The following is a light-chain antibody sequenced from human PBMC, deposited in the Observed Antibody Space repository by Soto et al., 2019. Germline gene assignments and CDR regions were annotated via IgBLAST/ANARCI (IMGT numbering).Light chain of an antibody. CDR2: WAS. CDR3: QQYYSSPFT. J-gene: IGKJ3*01. CDR1: RSVLSSSNNKNY. Sequence: DIVMTQSPGSLAVSLGERATINCESSRSVLSSSNNKNYLAWYQQKPGQPPRLLIYWASTRESGVPDRFSGSGSGTDFTLTISSLQAEDVAVYYCQQYYSSPFTFGPGTKVNIK. V-gene: IGKV4-1*01.